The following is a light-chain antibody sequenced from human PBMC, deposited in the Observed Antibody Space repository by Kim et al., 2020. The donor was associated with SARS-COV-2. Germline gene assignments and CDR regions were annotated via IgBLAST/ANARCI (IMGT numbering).Light chain of an antibody. Sequence: QSVLTQPPSVSAAPGQKVTISCSGSSSNIENNCVSWYQQLPGTAPRLLIYDNNKRASGIPDRFSGSRSGSSATLGITGLQTGDEAYYYCATWDNSVSALFGGGTQLTVL. V-gene: IGLV1-51*01. CDR1: SSNIENNC. CDR2: DNN. J-gene: IGLJ2*01. CDR3: ATWDNSVSAL.